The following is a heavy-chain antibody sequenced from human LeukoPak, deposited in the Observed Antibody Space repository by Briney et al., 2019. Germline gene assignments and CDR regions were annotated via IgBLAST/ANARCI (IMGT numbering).Heavy chain of an antibody. J-gene: IGHJ6*03. CDR2: IIPIFGTA. CDR1: GGTFSSYA. Sequence: ASVKVSCKASGGTFSSYAISWVRQAPGQGLEWMGGIIPIFGTANYAQKFQGRVTITADESTSTAYMELSSLRSEDTAVYYCARGPILTGYYYYYYMDVWGKGTTVTISS. V-gene: IGHV1-69*13. D-gene: IGHD3-9*01. CDR3: ARGPILTGYYYYYYMDV.